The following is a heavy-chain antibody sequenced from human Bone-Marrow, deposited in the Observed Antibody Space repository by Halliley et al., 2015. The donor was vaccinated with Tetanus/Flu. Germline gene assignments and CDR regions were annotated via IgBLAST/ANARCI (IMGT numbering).Heavy chain of an antibody. J-gene: IGHJ4*02. CDR1: GYSISSGYY. D-gene: IGHD5-18*01. CDR2: IYHSGST. V-gene: IGHV4-38-2*01. CDR3: ARGGSRGYTYGVTDF. Sequence: LRLSCAVSGYSISSGYYWGWIRQPPGKGLEWIGSIYHSGSTYYNPSLKSRVTISVDTSKNQFSLKLSSVTAADTAVYYCARGGSRGYTYGVTDFWGQGALVTVSS.